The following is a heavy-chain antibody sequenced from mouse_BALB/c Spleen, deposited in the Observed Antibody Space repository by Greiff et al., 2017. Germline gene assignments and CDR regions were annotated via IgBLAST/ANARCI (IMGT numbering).Heavy chain of an antibody. CDR1: GFTFSSYT. CDR3: ARHSSFDY. J-gene: IGHJ2*01. V-gene: IGHV5-12-2*01. CDR2: ISNGGGST. Sequence: EVQGVESGGGLVQPGGSLKLSCAASGFTFSSYTMSWVRQTPEKRLEWVAYISNGGGSTYYPDTVKGRFTISRDNAKNTLYLQMGSLKSEDTAMYYCARHSSFDYWGQGTTLTVSS.